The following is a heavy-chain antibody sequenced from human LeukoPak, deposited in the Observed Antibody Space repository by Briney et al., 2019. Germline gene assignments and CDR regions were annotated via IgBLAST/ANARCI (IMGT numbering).Heavy chain of an antibody. D-gene: IGHD3-10*01. CDR2: MNPNRGNT. V-gene: IGHV1-8*01. CDR3: ARGGDWPRRVDY. Sequence: GASVKLSCKASGYTFTSYDINWVRQATGQGLEWMGWMNPNRGNTGYAQKFQGRVTMTRNTSISTAYMELSSLRSEDTAVYHCARGGDWPRRVDYWGQGTLVTVSS. CDR1: GYTFTSYD. J-gene: IGHJ4*02.